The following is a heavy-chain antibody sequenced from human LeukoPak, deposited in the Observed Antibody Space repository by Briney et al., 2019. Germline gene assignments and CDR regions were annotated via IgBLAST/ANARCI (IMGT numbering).Heavy chain of an antibody. CDR1: GFTFSDNY. V-gene: IGHV3-11*04. D-gene: IGHD5-24*01. CDR2: ISGNGGVI. Sequence: GGSLRLSCAASGFTFSDNYMTRVRQAPGKGLEWLSYISGNGGVIQYADSVKGRFTISRDNAKNLLYLQMDSLRVEDTAVYYCARDWGDGDYFDYWGQGTLVTVSS. CDR3: ARDWGDGDYFDY. J-gene: IGHJ4*02.